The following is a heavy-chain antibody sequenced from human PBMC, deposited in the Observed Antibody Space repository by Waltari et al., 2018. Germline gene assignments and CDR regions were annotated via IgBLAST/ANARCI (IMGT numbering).Heavy chain of an antibody. CDR2: INVWYSNA. CDR1: GYSYSNYW. Sequence: EVQLVQSGAEMKKPGESLKISCEGFGYSYSNYWIGWVRQKPGKGLEWMGLINVWYSNASYSPSFQGQVTISADKSINIASLQWGSLAASDTAVYYCASAYDGNFYWDYWGQGTLVTVSP. V-gene: IGHV5-51*03. D-gene: IGHD5-12*01. J-gene: IGHJ4*02. CDR3: ASAYDGNFYWDY.